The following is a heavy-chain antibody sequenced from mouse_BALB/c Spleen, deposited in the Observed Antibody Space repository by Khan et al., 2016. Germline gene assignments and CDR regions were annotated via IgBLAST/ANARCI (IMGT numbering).Heavy chain of an antibody. Sequence: QSQLGQSGPELKKPVETDKISCKASRSTITNYGMNWLKQAPRTGLKWMGWINTYTGEPTYADDFKGRFVFSFESSACTPYLLFNNLKNDATATYFCARGITVYAMDYWGQGASVTVSS. CDR2: INTYTGEP. V-gene: IGHV9-3-1*01. CDR1: RSTITNYG. CDR3: ARGITVYAMDY. J-gene: IGHJ4*01. D-gene: IGHD2-4*01.